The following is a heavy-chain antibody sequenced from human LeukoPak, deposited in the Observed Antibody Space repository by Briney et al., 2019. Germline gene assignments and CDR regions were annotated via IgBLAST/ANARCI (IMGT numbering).Heavy chain of an antibody. J-gene: IGHJ4*02. CDR1: GFMFSDGY. CDR2: ISNSGDFI. D-gene: IGHD3-10*01. CDR3: ARARGTGPGAHFDY. Sequence: GGSLRLSCAASGFMFSDGYMSWIRQAPGKGLEWVSYISNSGDFIAYADSVRGRFTISRDNAKNSLFLQMNSLRAEDTAVYYCARARGTGPGAHFDYWGQGTLVIVSS. V-gene: IGHV3-11*01.